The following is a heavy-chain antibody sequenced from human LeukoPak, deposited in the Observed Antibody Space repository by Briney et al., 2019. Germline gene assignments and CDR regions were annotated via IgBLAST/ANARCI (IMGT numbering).Heavy chain of an antibody. CDR1: GFTVSSSY. Sequence: GGSLRLSCAASGFTVSSSYMSWVRQAPGKGLEWVSIISSAGTTYYAHSVKGRFTISRDNSKNTVYLQVNSLRDGDTAVYYCARDLEAANTYYFDYWGQGTMVTVSS. CDR3: ARDLEAANTYYFDY. V-gene: IGHV3-66*01. D-gene: IGHD6-13*01. J-gene: IGHJ4*02. CDR2: ISSAGTT.